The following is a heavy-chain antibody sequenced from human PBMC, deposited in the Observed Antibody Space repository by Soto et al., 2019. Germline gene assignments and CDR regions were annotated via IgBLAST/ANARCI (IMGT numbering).Heavy chain of an antibody. V-gene: IGHV1-18*01. CDR2: ISTYSGDT. CDR1: GYTFFTYD. D-gene: IGHD5-12*01. CDR3: ARHHGPTTSENWFDP. Sequence: ASVKVSCKASGYTFFTYDISWGRQAPGQGLEWMGWISTYSGDTNYAQKFQGRVTMTTDTSTTTAYLELRSLRSDDTAVYYCARHHGPTTSENWFDPWGQGTLVTVSS. J-gene: IGHJ5*02.